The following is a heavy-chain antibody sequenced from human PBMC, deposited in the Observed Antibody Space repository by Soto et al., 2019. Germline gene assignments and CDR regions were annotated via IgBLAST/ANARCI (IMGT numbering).Heavy chain of an antibody. CDR1: GFSLSTSGVG. Sequence: QITLKESGPTLVKPTQTLTLTCTFSGFSLSTSGVGVGWIRQPPGKALEWLALIYWDDDKRYSPSLKSRLTITKYXXKXQXAPTITNVEPVDTATYYCAHRRTLGSCLLLLDLFDPWRQGTPLTVSS. D-gene: IGHD3-16*01. V-gene: IGHV2-5*02. J-gene: IGHJ5*02. CDR3: AHRRTLGSCLLLLDLFDP. CDR2: IYWDDDK.